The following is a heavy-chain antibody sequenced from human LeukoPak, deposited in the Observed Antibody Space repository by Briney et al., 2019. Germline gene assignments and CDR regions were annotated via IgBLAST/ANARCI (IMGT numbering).Heavy chain of an antibody. V-gene: IGHV4-30-2*01. J-gene: IGHJ4*02. Sequence: PSQTLSLTCTVSGGSISSGGYYWSWIRQPPGKGLEWIGYIYHSGSTYYNPSLKSRVTISVDRSKNQFSLKLSSVTAADTAVYYCARVGGSHSSPKGELHRKTSRYYFDYWGQGTLVTVSS. CDR1: GGSISSGGYY. CDR2: IYHSGST. CDR3: ARVGGSHSSPKGELHRKTSRYYFDY. D-gene: IGHD3-16*01.